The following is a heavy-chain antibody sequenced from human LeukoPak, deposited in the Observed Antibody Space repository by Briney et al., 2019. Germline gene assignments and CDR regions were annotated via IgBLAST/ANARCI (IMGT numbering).Heavy chain of an antibody. J-gene: IGHJ6*04. D-gene: IGHD6-6*01. CDR3: ARGGSSFAPQDV. CDR1: GFTFSSYA. CDR2: ISYDGSNK. V-gene: IGHV3-30-3*01. Sequence: PGRPLRLSCAASGFTFSSYAMHWVRQAPGKGLEWVAVISYDGSNKYYADSVKGRFTISRDNSKNTLYLQMNSLRAEDTAVYYCARGGSSFAPQDVWGKGTTVTVSS.